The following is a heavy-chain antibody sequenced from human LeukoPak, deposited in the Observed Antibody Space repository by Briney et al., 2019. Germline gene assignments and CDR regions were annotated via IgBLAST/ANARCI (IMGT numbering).Heavy chain of an antibody. V-gene: IGHV3-66*01. D-gene: IGHD6-13*01. CDR2: IYSGGST. J-gene: IGHJ6*02. CDR3: ARDSVGVSGRSSSWYNPYYYYGMDV. Sequence: PGGSLRLSCAASGFTVSSNYMSWVRPAPGKGLEWVSVIYSGGSTYYAGSVKGRFTISRDNSKNTLYLQMNSLRAEDTAVYYCARDSVGVSGRSSSWYNPYYYYGMDVWGQGTTVTVSS. CDR1: GFTVSSNY.